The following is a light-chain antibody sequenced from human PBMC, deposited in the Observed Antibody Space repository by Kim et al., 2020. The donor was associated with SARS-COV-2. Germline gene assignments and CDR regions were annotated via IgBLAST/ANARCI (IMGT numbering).Light chain of an antibody. V-gene: IGLV2-14*04. CDR2: DVS. J-gene: IGLJ2*01. CDR1: SSDVSGYNY. Sequence: SITSSCTGTSSDVSGYNYVSCYQQHPGKAPKLMIYDVSNRTSGVSNRFAGSKSGNAASLTISGLQAEDEADYYCSSYTSSSTVVFGGGTQLTVL. CDR3: SSYTSSSTVV.